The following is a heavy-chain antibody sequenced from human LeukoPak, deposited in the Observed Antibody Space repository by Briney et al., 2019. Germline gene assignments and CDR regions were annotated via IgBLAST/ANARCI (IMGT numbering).Heavy chain of an antibody. D-gene: IGHD4-17*01. J-gene: IGHJ4*02. CDR2: IRSKANSYAT. CDR3: RAGYAGTNSSAY. CDR1: GFTFSGST. Sequence: GGSLKLSCAASGFTFSGSTMHWVRQASGKGLEWVGRIRSKANSYATAYAASVKGRFTISRDDSHNTAFLQMNSLTTEDTALYYCRAGYAGTNSSAYWGQGTQVTVSS. V-gene: IGHV3-73*01.